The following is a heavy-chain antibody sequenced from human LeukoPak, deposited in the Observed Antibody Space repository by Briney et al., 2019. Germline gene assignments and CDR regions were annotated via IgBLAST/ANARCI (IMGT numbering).Heavy chain of an antibody. D-gene: IGHD3-3*01. Sequence: GGSLRLSCAASGFTVSSNYMSWVRQAPGKGLEWVSVIYSGGSTYYADSVKGRFTISRDNSKNTLYLQMNSLRTEDTAVYHCARSSPPHITIFGVVPDYFDYWGQGTLVTVSS. CDR1: GFTVSSNY. J-gene: IGHJ4*02. CDR2: IYSGGST. CDR3: ARSSPPHITIFGVVPDYFDY. V-gene: IGHV3-53*01.